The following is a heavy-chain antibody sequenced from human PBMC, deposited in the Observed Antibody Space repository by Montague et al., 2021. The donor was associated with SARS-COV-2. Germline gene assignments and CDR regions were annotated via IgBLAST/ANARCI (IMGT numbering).Heavy chain of an antibody. CDR2: ISGSGGST. V-gene: IGHV3-23*01. D-gene: IGHD2-15*01. Sequence: SLRLSCAASGFTFSSYAMSWVRQAPGKGLEWVSAISGSGGSTYYADPVKGRFTISRDNSKNTLYLQMNSLRAEDTAVYYCAKDRIVVVVAALFDPWGQGTLVTVSS. CDR1: GFTFSSYA. J-gene: IGHJ5*02. CDR3: AKDRIVVVVAALFDP.